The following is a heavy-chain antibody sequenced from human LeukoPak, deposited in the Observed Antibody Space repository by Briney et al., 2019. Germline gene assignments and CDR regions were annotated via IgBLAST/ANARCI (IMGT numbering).Heavy chain of an antibody. Sequence: GRSLRLSFAASGFTFSSYGMHWVRQAPGKGLEWVAVISYDGSNKYYADSVKGRFTISRDNSKNTLYLQMNSLRAEDTAVYYCAKIGETFDYWGQGTLVTVSS. CDR2: ISYDGSNK. CDR1: GFTFSSYG. V-gene: IGHV3-30*18. CDR3: AKIGETFDY. D-gene: IGHD3-10*01. J-gene: IGHJ4*02.